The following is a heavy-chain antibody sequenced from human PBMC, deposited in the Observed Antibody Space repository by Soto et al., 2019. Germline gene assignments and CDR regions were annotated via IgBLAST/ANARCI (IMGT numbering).Heavy chain of an antibody. V-gene: IGHV4-34*01. D-gene: IGHD6-19*01. CDR2: INHSGST. CDR3: ARERMIAVASTCREGGYYYGMDV. J-gene: IGHJ6*02. Sequence: LVTHSDTKAVVDGSFVGFGGSWIRQPPGRGLECVGEINHSGSTNYNPYLKSRVTISVDTSKNQFSLKLSSVTAADTAVYYCARERMIAVASTCREGGYYYGMDVWGQGTMGTVSS. CDR1: DGSFVGFG.